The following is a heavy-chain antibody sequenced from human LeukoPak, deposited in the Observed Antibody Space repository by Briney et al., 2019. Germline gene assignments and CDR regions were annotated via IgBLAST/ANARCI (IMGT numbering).Heavy chain of an antibody. CDR1: GFTVSSNY. Sequence: GGSLRLSCAASGFTVSSNYMSWVRQAPGEGLEWVSVIYSGGSTYYADSVKGRFTISRDNSKNTLYLQINSLRAEDTAVYYCARAVGDGYNWAYFDYWGQGTLVTVSS. V-gene: IGHV3-66*01. J-gene: IGHJ4*02. D-gene: IGHD5-24*01. CDR2: IYSGGST. CDR3: ARAVGDGYNWAYFDY.